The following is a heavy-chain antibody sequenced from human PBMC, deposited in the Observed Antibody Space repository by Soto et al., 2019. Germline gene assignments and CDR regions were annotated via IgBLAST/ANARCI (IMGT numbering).Heavy chain of an antibody. CDR3: ARAYGDYVLDY. CDR1: GGSISSYY. CDR2: IYCSGST. D-gene: IGHD4-17*01. J-gene: IGHJ4*02. V-gene: IGHV4-59*01. Sequence: QVQLQESGPGLVKPSETLSLTCTVSGGSISSYYWSWIRQPPGKGLEWIGYIYCSGSTNYNPSLKSRVTIAVDTSKTQVSLKLSSVTAAVTAVYYCARAYGDYVLDYWGQGTVVTVSS.